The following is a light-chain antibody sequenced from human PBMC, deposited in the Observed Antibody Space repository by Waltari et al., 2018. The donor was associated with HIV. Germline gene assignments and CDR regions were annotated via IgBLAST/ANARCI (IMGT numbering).Light chain of an antibody. V-gene: IGLV2-14*01. CDR2: EVS. J-gene: IGLJ3*02. Sequence: QFALTQPASVSGSPGQSITVSCTGTNSDIGYYNYVSWYQPHPGKAPKLIIYEVSKRPSGVSNRFSGSKSGNTASLTISGLQAEDEADYFCSSLTNSATLSVLFGGGTKLTVL. CDR3: SSLTNSATLSVL. CDR1: NSDIGYYNY.